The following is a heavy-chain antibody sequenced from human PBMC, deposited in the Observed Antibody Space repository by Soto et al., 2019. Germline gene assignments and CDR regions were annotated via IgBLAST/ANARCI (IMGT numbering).Heavy chain of an antibody. CDR1: GFTFGSYW. CDR2: INSDGSST. V-gene: IGHV3-74*01. D-gene: IGHD2-2*01. Sequence: GGSLILSCAASGFTFGSYWMHWVRQAPGKGLVWVSRINSDGSSTSYADFVKGRFTISRDNAKNTLYLQMNSLRAEDTAVYYCARDRGYCSSTSCSQFGYWGQGTLVTVSS. J-gene: IGHJ4*02. CDR3: ARDRGYCSSTSCSQFGY.